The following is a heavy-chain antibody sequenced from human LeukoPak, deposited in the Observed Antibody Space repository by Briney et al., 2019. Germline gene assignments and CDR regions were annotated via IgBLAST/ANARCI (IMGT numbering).Heavy chain of an antibody. D-gene: IGHD3-22*01. CDR3: ARAPGLVSYSDSSGYYYSGDFDY. V-gene: IGHV1-8*01. Sequence: GASVKVSCKASGYTFTSYDINWVRQATGQGLEWMGWMNPNSGNTGYAQNFQGRVTMTRNTSISRAYMELSSLRSEDTAMYYCARAPGLVSYSDSSGYYYSGDFDYWGQGTPVTVSS. J-gene: IGHJ4*02. CDR2: MNPNSGNT. CDR1: GYTFTSYD.